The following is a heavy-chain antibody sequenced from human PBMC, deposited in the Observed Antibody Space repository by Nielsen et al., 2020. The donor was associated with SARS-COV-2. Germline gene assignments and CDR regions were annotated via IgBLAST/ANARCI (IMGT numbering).Heavy chain of an antibody. CDR2: ISSDGSRT. V-gene: IGHV3-74*01. J-gene: IGHJ6*02. Sequence: GGSLRLSCAASGFTITNYWMHWVRQAPGKGLVWVSRISSDGSRTRYADSVKGRFTISRDNAKNTLFLQMNSLTAEDTAVYYCARRGSYGSYFGLDVWGQGTTVTVSS. CDR1: GFTITNYW. CDR3: ARRGSYGSYFGLDV. D-gene: IGHD1-26*01.